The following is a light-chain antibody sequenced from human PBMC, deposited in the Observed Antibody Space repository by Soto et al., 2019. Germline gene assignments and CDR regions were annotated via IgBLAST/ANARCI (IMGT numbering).Light chain of an antibody. Sequence: EIVMTQSPGTLSVSPGERATLSCRASQSVSVNLAWYQQKPGQAPRLLIYGVSTRATGIPARFSGSESGTECTLTFSRLQSEDFSVYYCQQYNDWPFTFGPWTKVDIK. J-gene: IGKJ3*01. CDR2: GVS. CDR1: QSVSVN. CDR3: QQYNDWPFT. V-gene: IGKV3-15*01.